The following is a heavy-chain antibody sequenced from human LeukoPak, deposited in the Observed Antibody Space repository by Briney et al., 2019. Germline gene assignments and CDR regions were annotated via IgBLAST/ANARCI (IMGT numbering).Heavy chain of an antibody. CDR2: INHSGST. V-gene: IGHV4-34*01. D-gene: IGHD3-22*01. Sequence: SETLSLTCAVYGGSFSGYYWSWIRQPPGKGLEWIGEINHSGSTNYNPSLKSRVTISVDTSKNQFSLKLSSVTAADTAVYYCARPYYYDSSGYSGGWFDPWGQGTLVTVSS. J-gene: IGHJ5*02. CDR1: GGSFSGYY. CDR3: ARPYYYDSSGYSGGWFDP.